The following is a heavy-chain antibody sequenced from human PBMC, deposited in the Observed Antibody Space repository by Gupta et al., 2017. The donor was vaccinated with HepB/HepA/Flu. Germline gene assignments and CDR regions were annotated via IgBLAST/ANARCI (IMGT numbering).Heavy chain of an antibody. CDR3: ARGSESGDYD. J-gene: IGHJ4*02. D-gene: IGHD4-17*01. CDR1: GFIFGNYG. CDR2: IWYDGSNE. V-gene: IGHV3-33*01. Sequence: QVQLVESGGGVVQPGGSLRLSWEASGFIFGNYGMNWVRQALGKGPEWLAVIWYDGSNESYADPVKGRFTISRDNSKNTLYLQMNSLRVDDTAVYYCARGSESGDYDWGQGTLVTVSS.